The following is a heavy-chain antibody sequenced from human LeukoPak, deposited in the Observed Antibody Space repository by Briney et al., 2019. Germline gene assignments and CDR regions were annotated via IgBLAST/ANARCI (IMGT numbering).Heavy chain of an antibody. Sequence: ASVKVSCKASGYIFTTSAIHWVRQAPGQRLEWMGWINAGNGDTKYSPKFQGRVIITRDTSATTGYMVLSTLTPEDTAVYYCSTLTTPSGLWGQGTLVTVSS. J-gene: IGHJ4*02. CDR2: INAGNGDT. D-gene: IGHD1-1*01. V-gene: IGHV1-3*01. CDR1: GYIFTTSA. CDR3: STLTTPSGL.